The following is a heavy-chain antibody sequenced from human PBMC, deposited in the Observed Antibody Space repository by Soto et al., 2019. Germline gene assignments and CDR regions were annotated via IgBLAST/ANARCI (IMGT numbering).Heavy chain of an antibody. CDR3: ARDLWGYCGTDCYPLDV. Sequence: SETLSLTCTVSGGSISSGGYYWSWLRPPPGKGLEWIGYFSYVRGTNNSPSFKSRVTISVDTSKNQFSLKLNSVTAADTAVYYCARDLWGYCGTDCYPLDVWGQGTTVTVSS. J-gene: IGHJ6*02. D-gene: IGHD2-21*02. CDR2: FSYVRGT. V-gene: IGHV4-61*08. CDR1: GGSISSGGYY.